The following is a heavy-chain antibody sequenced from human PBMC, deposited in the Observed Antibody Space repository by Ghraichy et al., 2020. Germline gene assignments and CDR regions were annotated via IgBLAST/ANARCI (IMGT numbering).Heavy chain of an antibody. V-gene: IGHV4-59*01. D-gene: IGHD6-13*01. J-gene: IGHJ5*02. CDR1: GGSISSYY. CDR2: IYNSGSN. Sequence: SQTLSLTCTVSGGSISSYYWSWIRQPPGKGLEWIAYIYNSGSNKYNPSLKSRVTISVDTSKNQLSLKLRAGTAADTAGYYCARDPSSAGSSNNWFDPWGQGTLVT. CDR3: ARDPSSAGSSNNWFDP.